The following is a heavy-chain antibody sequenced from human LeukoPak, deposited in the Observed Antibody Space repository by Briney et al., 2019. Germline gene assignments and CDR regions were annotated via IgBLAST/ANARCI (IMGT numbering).Heavy chain of an antibody. V-gene: IGHV1-18*01. J-gene: IGHJ3*02. CDR1: GYTFTPYG. D-gene: IGHD4-17*01. CDR2: ISAYNGDT. Sequence: GASVKVSCKASGYTFTPYGVAWVRQAPGQGLEWIGWISAYNGDTEYAQNFQGRVTMPTDTSPSPAYMELRSLRPDDTALYYFAKSHDDYGDVFDAFYIWGQGTMGTVSS. CDR3: AKSHDDYGDVFDAFYI.